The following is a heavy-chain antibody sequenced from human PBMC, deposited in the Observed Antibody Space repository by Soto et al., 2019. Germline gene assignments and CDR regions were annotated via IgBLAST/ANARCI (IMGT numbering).Heavy chain of an antibody. CDR3: ARDSASYSSSSGSYWYFDL. CDR2: ISSGSSTI. D-gene: IGHD6-6*01. CDR1: GFTFSTYG. V-gene: IGHV3-48*02. J-gene: IGHJ2*01. Sequence: GESLKISCAASGFTFSTYGMNWVRQAPGKGLEWVSYISSGSSTIYYADSVKGRLTISRDNAKNSLYLQMNSLSDEDMAVYYCARDSASYSSSSGSYWYFDLWGRGTLVTVSS.